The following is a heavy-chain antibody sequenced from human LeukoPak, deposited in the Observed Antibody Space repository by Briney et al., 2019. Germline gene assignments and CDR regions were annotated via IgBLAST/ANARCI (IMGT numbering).Heavy chain of an antibody. CDR1: GFTFSSYG. CDR2: IGASGGST. CDR3: AKAEGYDILPGLDY. J-gene: IGHJ4*02. V-gene: IGHV3-23*01. D-gene: IGHD3-9*01. Sequence: GGSLRLSCAASGFTFSSYGMSWVRQAPGKGLEWISGIGASGGSTYYADSVKGRFTISRDNSKNTLYLQMNSLRTEDTAVYYCAKAEGYDILPGLDYWGQGTLVTVSS.